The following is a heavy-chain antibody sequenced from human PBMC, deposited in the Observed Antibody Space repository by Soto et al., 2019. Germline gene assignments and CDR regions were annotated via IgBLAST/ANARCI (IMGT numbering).Heavy chain of an antibody. CDR3: AKAMVVVTAISGGGGFDK. Sequence: PGESLRLSYAASGFTFSSYGMHWVRQAPGKGLEWVAVISHDGSNKYCADSVKGRFTISRDNSKNTLYLQMNSLRAEDTAVYYCAKAMVVVTAISGGGGFDKWGQGTLVTDSS. CDR2: ISHDGSNK. CDR1: GFTFSSYG. J-gene: IGHJ3*02. V-gene: IGHV3-30*18. D-gene: IGHD2-21*02.